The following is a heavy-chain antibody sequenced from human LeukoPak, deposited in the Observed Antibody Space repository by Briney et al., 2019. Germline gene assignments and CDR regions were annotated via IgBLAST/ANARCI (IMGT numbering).Heavy chain of an antibody. V-gene: IGHV1-18*01. CDR2: ISAYNGNT. D-gene: IGHD6-6*01. Sequence: ASVKVSCKASGYSFTTYGISWVRQAPGQGFEWMGWISAYNGNTNYAQKLQGRVTMTTDTSTSTAYMELRSLRSDDTAVYYCARDMIAVRPNWFDPWGQGTLVTVSS. CDR1: GYSFTTYG. J-gene: IGHJ5*02. CDR3: ARDMIAVRPNWFDP.